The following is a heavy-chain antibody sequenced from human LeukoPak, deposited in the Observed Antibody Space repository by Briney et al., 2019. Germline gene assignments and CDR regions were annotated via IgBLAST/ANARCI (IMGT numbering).Heavy chain of an antibody. CDR2: IYYSGST. D-gene: IGHD6-13*01. CDR3: ARGELAAAVDY. J-gene: IGHJ4*02. CDR1: GGSISSSSYY. Sequence: KPSETLSLTCTVSGGSISSSSYYWGWIRQPPGKGLEWIGSIYYSGSTYYNPSLKSRVTISVDTSKNQFSLKLSSVTAADTAVYYCARGELAAAVDYWGQGTLVTVSS. V-gene: IGHV4-39*07.